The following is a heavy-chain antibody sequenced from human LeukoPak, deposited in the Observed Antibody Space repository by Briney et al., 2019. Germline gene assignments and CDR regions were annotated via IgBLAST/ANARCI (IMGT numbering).Heavy chain of an antibody. V-gene: IGHV4-34*01. CDR3: ARGPYYFDS. Sequence: SETLSLTCAVYGGSFSGYYWSWIRQPPGKGLEWIGEINHSGSTNYNPSLKSRVTISVDTSKNQFSVRLSSVTAADTAVYYCARGPYYFDSWGQGTLVTASS. CDR2: INHSGST. J-gene: IGHJ4*02. CDR1: GGSFSGYY.